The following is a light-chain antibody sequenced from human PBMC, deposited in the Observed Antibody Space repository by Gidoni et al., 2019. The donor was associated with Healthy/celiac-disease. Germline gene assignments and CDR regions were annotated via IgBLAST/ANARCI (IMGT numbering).Light chain of an antibody. CDR3: QQRSNWPPGRT. Sequence: EIVLTQSPATLSLSPGERATLSCRASQSVSSYLAWYQQKPGQAPRLLIYDASNRATGISARFSGSGSGTDFTRTISSLEPEDFAVYYCQQRSNWPPGRTFGQGTKVEIK. V-gene: IGKV3-11*01. CDR2: DAS. J-gene: IGKJ1*01. CDR1: QSVSSY.